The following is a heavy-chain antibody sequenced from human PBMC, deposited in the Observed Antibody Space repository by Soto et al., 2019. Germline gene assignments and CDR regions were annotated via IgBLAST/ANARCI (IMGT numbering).Heavy chain of an antibody. Sequence: SVKVSCKASGGTFSSYAISWVRQAPGQGLEWMGGIIPIFGTANYAQKFQGRVTITADESTSTAYMELSSLRSEDTAVYYCARDVEYSNYFRDWFEPLGQGTRGTVAS. CDR3: ARDVEYSNYFRDWFEP. D-gene: IGHD4-4*01. CDR2: IIPIFGTA. J-gene: IGHJ5*02. V-gene: IGHV1-69*13. CDR1: GGTFSSYA.